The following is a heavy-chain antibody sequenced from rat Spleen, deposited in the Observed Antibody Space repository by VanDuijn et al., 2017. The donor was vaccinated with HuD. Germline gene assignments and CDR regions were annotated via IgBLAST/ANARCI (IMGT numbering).Heavy chain of an antibody. D-gene: IGHD1-2*01. CDR3: GKDMNYYSTYPFYVMGA. CDR1: GVTFNNYW. CDR2: ITHTGDST. V-gene: IGHV5-31*01. J-gene: IGHJ4*01. Sequence: EVHLVESGGGLVQPGRSLKLSCVASGVTFNNYWMNWIRQAPGKGLEWVAAITHTGDSTFYPDSVKGRFTISRDDAKSTLYLQMNSLRSEDTATYYCGKDMNYYSTYPFYVMGAWGQGASVTVSS.